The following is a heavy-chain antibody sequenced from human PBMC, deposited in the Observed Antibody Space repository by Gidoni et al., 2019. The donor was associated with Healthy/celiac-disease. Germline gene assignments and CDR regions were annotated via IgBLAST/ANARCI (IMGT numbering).Heavy chain of an antibody. CDR2: INPNRGST. D-gene: IGHD6-19*01. CDR1: GYTFTGYY. V-gene: IGHV1-2*06. J-gene: IGHJ4*02. Sequence: QLQLVQSWAEVKKPGASVKVSCTSSGYTFTGYYMHWVRQATGQGLEWMGRINPNRGSTNYAQKFQGRVTMTRDTSISTAYMELSRLRSDETAVYYCARVAAVAGIEDSPSKYYFDYWGQGTLVTVSS. CDR3: ARVAAVAGIEDSPSKYYFDY.